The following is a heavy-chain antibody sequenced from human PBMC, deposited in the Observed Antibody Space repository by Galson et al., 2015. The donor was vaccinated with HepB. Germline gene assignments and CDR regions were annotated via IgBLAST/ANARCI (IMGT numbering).Heavy chain of an antibody. CDR3: VKVGDLGRPDGFDY. V-gene: IGHV3-64D*06. CDR2: ISSNGGST. J-gene: IGHJ4*02. CDR1: GFTFSSYA. Sequence: LRLSCAASGFTFSSYAMHWVRQAPGKGLEYVSAISSNGGSTYYADSVKGRFTISRDNSKNTLYLQMSSLRAEDTAVYYCVKVGDLGRPDGFDYWGQGTLVTVSS. D-gene: IGHD3-16*01.